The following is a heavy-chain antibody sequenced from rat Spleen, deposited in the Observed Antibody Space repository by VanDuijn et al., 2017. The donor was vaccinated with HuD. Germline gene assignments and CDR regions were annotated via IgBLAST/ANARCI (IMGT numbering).Heavy chain of an antibody. V-gene: IGHV5-29*01. J-gene: IGHJ4*01. CDR3: VRHGRGKISYYYVLDA. CDR1: GFIFSDHY. D-gene: IGHD4-5*01. Sequence: EVQLVESDGDLVRPGRSLKLSCAASGFIFSDHYVAWVRQAPMKGLEWVASINYDGSSTFYRDSVRDRFTISRDNAKSTLYLQVDSLKSEDTATYYCVRHGRGKISYYYVLDAWGQGASVTVSS. CDR2: INYDGSST.